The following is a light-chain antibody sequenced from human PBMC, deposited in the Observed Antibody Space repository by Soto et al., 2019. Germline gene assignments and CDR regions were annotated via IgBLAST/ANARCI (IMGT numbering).Light chain of an antibody. V-gene: IGKV1-39*01. Sequence: DIQMTQSPSSLSASVGDRVTITCRAGQTISTYLNWYQQKPGKAPKLLIYAASTLQSGVPSRFRGSRSGADFTLTISSLQPEDFATYYCQQSLSIPYTFGQGTKLQIK. CDR3: QQSLSIPYT. CDR2: AAS. J-gene: IGKJ2*01. CDR1: QTISTY.